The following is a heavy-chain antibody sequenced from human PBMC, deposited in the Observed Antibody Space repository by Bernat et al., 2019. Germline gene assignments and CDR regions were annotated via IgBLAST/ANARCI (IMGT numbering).Heavy chain of an antibody. V-gene: IGHV4-39*01. CDR3: ARWGWPRFDP. J-gene: IGHJ5*02. CDR1: GGSISSSSYY. CDR2: IYGGST. Sequence: QLQLQESGPGLVKPSETLSLSCTVSGGSISSSSYYWGWIRQPPGKGLEWIGSIYGGSTYYNPSLKSRVTISEDTSKNQFSLKLSSVTAADTAVYYCARWGWPRFDPWGQGILVTVSS. D-gene: IGHD5-24*01.